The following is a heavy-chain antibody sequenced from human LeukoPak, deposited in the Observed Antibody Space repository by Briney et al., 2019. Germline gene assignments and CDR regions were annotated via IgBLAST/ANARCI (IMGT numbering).Heavy chain of an antibody. V-gene: IGHV3-30*04. CDR2: ISYDGSNK. J-gene: IGHJ4*02. CDR3: ARALVGPFDY. CDR1: GFTFSSYA. Sequence: PGGSLRLSCAASGFTFSSYAMHWVRQAPGEGLEWVAVISYDGSNKYYADSVKGRFTISRDNSKNTLYLQMNSLRAEDTAVYYCARALVGPFDYWGQGTLVTVSS. D-gene: IGHD3-16*02.